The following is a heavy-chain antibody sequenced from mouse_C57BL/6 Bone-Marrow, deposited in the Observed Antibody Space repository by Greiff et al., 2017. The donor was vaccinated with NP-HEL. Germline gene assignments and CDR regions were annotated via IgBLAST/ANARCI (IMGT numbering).Heavy chain of an antibody. D-gene: IGHD2-5*01. J-gene: IGHJ3*01. CDR3: ARDSKGAWFAY. Sequence: EVQLVESGGGLVQSGRSLRLSCATSGFTFSDFYMEWVRQAPGKGLEWIAASRNKANDYTTEYSASVKGRFTVSRDTSQSRLYLQMKALRAEDTAIYYCARDSKGAWFAYWGQGTLVTVSA. CDR1: GFTFSDFY. CDR2: SRNKANDYTT. V-gene: IGHV7-1*01.